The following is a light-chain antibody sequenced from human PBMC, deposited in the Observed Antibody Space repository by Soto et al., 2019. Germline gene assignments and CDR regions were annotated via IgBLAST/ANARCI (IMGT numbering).Light chain of an antibody. J-gene: IGKJ1*01. CDR3: QQDQKLWT. Sequence: IVMTPSPSTLSASTGERAPLSCRASQSVSSNLAWYQQKPGQAPRLLIYDASTRATGIPARFSGSGSGTEFTLTINSLQSEDFAVYYCQQDQKLWTFGQGTEVDIK. CDR2: DAS. CDR1: QSVSSN. V-gene: IGKV3-15*01.